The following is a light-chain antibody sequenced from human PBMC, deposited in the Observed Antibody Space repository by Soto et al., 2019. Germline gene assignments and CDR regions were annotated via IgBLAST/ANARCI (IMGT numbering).Light chain of an antibody. CDR1: QSVSRSS. CDR3: QQYDNSPWT. Sequence: EIVLTQSPGTLSLSPGERATLSCRASQSVSRSSLAWYQQKPGQAPSLLIYGASSRATGIPDRFSGSGSGTDFTITISRLEPEDFAVYYCQQYDNSPWTFGQGSKVEIK. CDR2: GAS. J-gene: IGKJ1*01. V-gene: IGKV3-20*01.